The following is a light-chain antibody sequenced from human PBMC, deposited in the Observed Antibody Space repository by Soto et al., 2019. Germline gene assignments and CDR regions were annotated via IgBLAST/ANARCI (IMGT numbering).Light chain of an antibody. V-gene: IGKV1-5*01. CDR3: QQSETYPLT. J-gene: IGKJ5*01. CDR2: DAS. Sequence: DIQMTQSPSTLSASVGDRVTITCRASQTISTWLAWYQHKPGKAPNLLIYDASTLMSRVPSRFSGSGSGTEFTLTISSLQPGDFATYYCQQSETYPLTFGQGTRLEIK. CDR1: QTISTW.